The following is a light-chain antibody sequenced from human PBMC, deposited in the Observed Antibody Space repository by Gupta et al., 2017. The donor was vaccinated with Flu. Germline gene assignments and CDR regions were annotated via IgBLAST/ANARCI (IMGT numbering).Light chain of an antibody. CDR1: QGIGNW. V-gene: IGKV1D-12*01. CDR2: ATS. Sequence: DIQMTQSPSSVSASVGDRVTITCRASQGIGNWLAWYQQKPGKAPDLLIYATSSLHSGVPSRFSGSGFGTHFTLTISSVQPEDFATYYCQQAYSVPITFGQGTRLEIK. J-gene: IGKJ5*01. CDR3: QQAYSVPIT.